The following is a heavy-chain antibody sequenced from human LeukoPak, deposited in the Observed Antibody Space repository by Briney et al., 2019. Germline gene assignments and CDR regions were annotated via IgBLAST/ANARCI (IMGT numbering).Heavy chain of an antibody. V-gene: IGHV3-7*03. CDR3: AGRDANVNIVPTLFPFDY. CDR1: GFTFSRYW. D-gene: IGHD5-12*01. Sequence: GGSLRLSCVASGFTFSRYWMSWVRQAPGKGLEWVANIKKDESEKHYVDSVKGRFTISRDNAKNSLYLQMNSLRAEDTAVYYCAGRDANVNIVPTLFPFDYWGQGTLVTVSS. CDR2: IKKDESEK. J-gene: IGHJ4*02.